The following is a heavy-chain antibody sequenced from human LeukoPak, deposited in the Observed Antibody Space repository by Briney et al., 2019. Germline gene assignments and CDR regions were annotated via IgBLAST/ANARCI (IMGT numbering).Heavy chain of an antibody. Sequence: PGGSLRLSCVASGFRFTDYYMSWIRQAPGKGLEWIGEINHSGSTNYNPSLKSRVTISVDTSKNQISLKVNSVTAADTAVYYCARLAPMTAVTKLDYWGQGTLVTVSS. CDR3: ARLAPMTAVTKLDY. V-gene: IGHV4-34*01. J-gene: IGHJ4*02. CDR2: INHSGST. CDR1: GFRFTDYY. D-gene: IGHD4-17*01.